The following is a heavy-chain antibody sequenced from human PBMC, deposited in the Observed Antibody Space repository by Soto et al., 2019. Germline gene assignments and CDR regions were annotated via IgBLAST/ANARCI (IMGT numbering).Heavy chain of an antibody. CDR1: GYTFTSSG. J-gene: IGHJ4*02. CDR3: ARCGKGNYASDY. V-gene: IGHV1-18*01. Sequence: VQLVQSGAEVKKPGASVKVSCEASGYTFTSSGFTWVRQAPGQGLEWMGWISTYNGNTNYAQKLQGRVTMTTDTSTSTAYMELGSLIFDDTAVYYVARCGKGNYASDYLGQGTLVTVSS. CDR2: ISTYNGNT. D-gene: IGHD1-7*01.